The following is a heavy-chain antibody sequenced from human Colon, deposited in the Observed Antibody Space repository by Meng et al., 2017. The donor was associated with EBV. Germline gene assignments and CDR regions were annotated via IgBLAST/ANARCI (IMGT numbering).Heavy chain of an antibody. J-gene: IGHJ4*02. CDR3: ARVSSGWDYFDY. Sequence: QVKLQEPGPGLVKPSQTLSLTCTVSGGSVSSGGYYWTWIRQHPGKGLEWFGHIYYSGSTFYNPSLKRRVIISIDTSKNQFSLNLRSVTAADTAVYYCARVSSGWDYFDYWGQGTLVTVSS. D-gene: IGHD6-19*01. V-gene: IGHV4-31*03. CDR2: IYYSGST. CDR1: GGSVSSGGYY.